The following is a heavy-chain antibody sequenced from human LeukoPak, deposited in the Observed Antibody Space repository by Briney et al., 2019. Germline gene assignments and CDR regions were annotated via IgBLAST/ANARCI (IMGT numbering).Heavy chain of an antibody. V-gene: IGHV1-2*02. CDR1: GYTFTGYY. J-gene: IGHJ4*02. Sequence: ASVKVSCKASGYTFTGYYMHWVRQAPGQGLEWMGWINPNSGGTNYAQKFQGRVTMTRDMSINTAYMELSRLTSDDTAVYYCARGTEANYDFWNGYHFDYWGQGTLVTVSS. D-gene: IGHD3-3*01. CDR3: ARGTEANYDFWNGYHFDY. CDR2: INPNSGGT.